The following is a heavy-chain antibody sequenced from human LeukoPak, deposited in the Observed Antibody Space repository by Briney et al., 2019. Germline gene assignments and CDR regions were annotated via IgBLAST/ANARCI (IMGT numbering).Heavy chain of an antibody. CDR1: GFTFSSYA. D-gene: IGHD6-13*01. CDR2: TSGSGDRT. Sequence: GGSLRLSCAASGFTFSSYAMSWVRQAPGKGLEWVSATSGSGDRTYYADSVKGRFTISRDNSKNTLYLQMNSLRAEDTAVYYCAKEWRYSSSWYQYYFDYWGQGTLVTVSS. CDR3: AKEWRYSSSWYQYYFDY. V-gene: IGHV3-23*01. J-gene: IGHJ4*02.